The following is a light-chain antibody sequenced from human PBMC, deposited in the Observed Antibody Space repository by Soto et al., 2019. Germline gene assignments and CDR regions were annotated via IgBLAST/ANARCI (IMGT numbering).Light chain of an antibody. CDR1: RGHRSYA. Sequence: QLVLTQSPSASASLGASVQLPCTLSRGHRSYAIAWHQQQPEKGPRYLMKLDSDGSHTKGDAIPDRFSGSSSGAERYLTISSRQSEDEADYYCQTWGTGIHVVFGGGTKLTVL. CDR2: LDSDGSH. J-gene: IGLJ2*01. V-gene: IGLV4-69*01. CDR3: QTWGTGIHVV.